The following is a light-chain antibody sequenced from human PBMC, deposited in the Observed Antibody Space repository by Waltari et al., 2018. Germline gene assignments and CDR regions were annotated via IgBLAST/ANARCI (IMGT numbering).Light chain of an antibody. J-gene: IGLJ3*02. CDR1: GSDVGRYDF. V-gene: IGLV2-14*01. CDR3: SSYTTSVTRV. CDR2: DVN. Sequence: QSALTQPASVSGSPGQSITIPCTGTGSDVGRYDFVSWYQKYPGKAPKLMIYDVNKRPSEIATRFSGSKSGNTASLTISGLQAEDEADYYCSSYTTSVTRVFGGGTKLTVL.